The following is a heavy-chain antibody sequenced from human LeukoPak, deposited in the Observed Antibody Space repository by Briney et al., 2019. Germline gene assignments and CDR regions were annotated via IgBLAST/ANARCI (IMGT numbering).Heavy chain of an antibody. V-gene: IGHV1-18*01. Sequence: GASVKVSCKASGYTFTSYGISWVRQAPGQGLEWMGWISAYNGNTKYSQKFQDRVTITRDTSATTAYMELSSLRSDDTAVYYCARDPGPSEWETPGYWGQGTLVTVSS. CDR3: ARDPGPSEWETPGY. CDR2: ISAYNGNT. CDR1: GYTFTSYG. J-gene: IGHJ4*02. D-gene: IGHD1-26*01.